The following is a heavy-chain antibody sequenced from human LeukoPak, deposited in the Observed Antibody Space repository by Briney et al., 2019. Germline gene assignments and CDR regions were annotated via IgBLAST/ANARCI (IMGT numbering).Heavy chain of an antibody. CDR2: ISRGSSTI. D-gene: IGHD1-26*01. V-gene: IGHV3-48*02. J-gene: IGHJ4*02. Sequence: PGGSLRLSCAASGFTFSSYSMNWVRQAPGKGLEWVSFISRGSSTIYYADSVKGRFTISRDNAKNSLYLQMNSLRDEDTAVYYCARDRYSGSYGGVFDYWGQGTLVTVSS. CDR3: ARDRYSGSYGGVFDY. CDR1: GFTFSSYS.